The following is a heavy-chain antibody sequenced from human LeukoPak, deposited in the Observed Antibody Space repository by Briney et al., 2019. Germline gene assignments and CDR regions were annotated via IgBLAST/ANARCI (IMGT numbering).Heavy chain of an antibody. CDR1: GFTFSSYG. CDR2: IYSGGSS. J-gene: IGHJ4*02. Sequence: GGSLRLSCAASGFTFSSYGMSWVRQAPGKGLEWVSIIYSGGSSYYADSVKGRFTISRDNSKNTLYLQMNSLRAEDTAVYYCTRDQANYYGSGSYPYSWGQGTLVTVSS. V-gene: IGHV3-53*01. CDR3: TRDQANYYGSGSYPYS. D-gene: IGHD3-10*01.